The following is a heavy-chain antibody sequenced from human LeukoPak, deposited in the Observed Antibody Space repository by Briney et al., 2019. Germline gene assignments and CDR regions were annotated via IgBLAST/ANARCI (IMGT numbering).Heavy chain of an antibody. D-gene: IGHD6-19*01. CDR3: ARDRPYTGGWRGFDY. Sequence: SVKASCKASGGTFSRYAISWVRQAPGQGLEWMGGIIPMFGIANYAQKFQGRVTITADESTSTAYMELSSLRSEDTAVYYCARDRPYTGGWRGFDYWGQGTLVTVSS. CDR2: IIPMFGIA. V-gene: IGHV1-69*01. CDR1: GGTFSRYA. J-gene: IGHJ4*02.